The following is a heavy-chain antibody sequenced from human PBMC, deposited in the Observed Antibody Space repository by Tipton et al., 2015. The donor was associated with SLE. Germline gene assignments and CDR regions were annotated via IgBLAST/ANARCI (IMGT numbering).Heavy chain of an antibody. Sequence: LRLSCAVYGGSFSGYYWSWIRQPPGKGLEWIGEINHSGSTDYNPSLKSRVTISVDTSKNQFSLKLSSVTAADTAVYYCARRGYSSGRRGWFDPWGQGTLVTVSS. J-gene: IGHJ5*02. CDR1: GGSFSGYY. V-gene: IGHV4-34*01. CDR3: ARRGYSSGRRGWFDP. D-gene: IGHD6-19*01. CDR2: INHSGST.